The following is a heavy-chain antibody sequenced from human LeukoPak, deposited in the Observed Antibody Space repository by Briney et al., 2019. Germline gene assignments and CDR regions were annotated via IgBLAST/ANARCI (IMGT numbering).Heavy chain of an antibody. Sequence: PGESLKISCKGSGYSFTSYWIGWVRQMPGKGLECMGILYPGDSDTRHSPSFQGQVAISADKSISTAYLQWSSLKASDTAMYYCARRSSIAARFFDYWGQGTLVTVSS. CDR1: GYSFTSYW. D-gene: IGHD6-6*01. CDR3: ARRSSIAARFFDY. J-gene: IGHJ4*02. CDR2: LYPGDSDT. V-gene: IGHV5-51*01.